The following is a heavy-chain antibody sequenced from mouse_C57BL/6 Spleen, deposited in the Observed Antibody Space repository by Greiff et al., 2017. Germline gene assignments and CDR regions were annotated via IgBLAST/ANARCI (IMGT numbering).Heavy chain of an antibody. Sequence: VQLQQSGAELVKPGASVKLSCKASGYAFSSYWMNWVKQRPGQGLEWIGQIYPGDGDTNYNCKFKGKATLTADKSSSTAYMQLSSQTSEDSAGYFCTREKDRYFDDWGKGTTRTVSS. CDR1: GYAFSSYW. CDR3: TREKDRYFDD. CDR2: IYPGDGDT. J-gene: IGHJ2*01. D-gene: IGHD3-3*01. V-gene: IGHV1-80*01.